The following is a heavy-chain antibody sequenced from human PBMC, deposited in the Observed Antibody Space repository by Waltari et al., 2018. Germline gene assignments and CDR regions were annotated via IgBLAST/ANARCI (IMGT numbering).Heavy chain of an antibody. CDR2: INHSGST. V-gene: IGHV4-34*01. J-gene: IGHJ5*02. Sequence: QVQLQQWGAGLLKPSETLSLPCAVYGGSFSGYYWSWTRQPPGKGLEWIGEINHSGSTNYNPSLKSRVTISVDTSKNQFSLKLSSVTAADTAVYYCASFMIVDENWFDPWGQGTLVTVSS. CDR1: GGSFSGYY. D-gene: IGHD3-22*01. CDR3: ASFMIVDENWFDP.